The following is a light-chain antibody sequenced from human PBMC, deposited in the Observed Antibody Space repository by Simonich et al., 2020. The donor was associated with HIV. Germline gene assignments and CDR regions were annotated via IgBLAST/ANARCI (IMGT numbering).Light chain of an antibody. J-gene: IGKJ2*01. CDR1: QRISSY. V-gene: IGKV1-39*01. Sequence: DIQMTPSPSSLSASVGDSVTITCQEIQRISSYLNWYQQKPGNAPKLLIYAAASLQSGVPSRFSGRGSGTDFTLTSSSLQPEDFATYYCQQSYSTPRTFGQGTKLEIK. CDR2: AAA. CDR3: QQSYSTPRT.